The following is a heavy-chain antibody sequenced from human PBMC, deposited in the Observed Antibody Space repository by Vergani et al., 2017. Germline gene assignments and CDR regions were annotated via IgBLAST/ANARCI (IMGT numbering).Heavy chain of an antibody. CDR3: ARATIAARPIDY. J-gene: IGHJ4*02. V-gene: IGHV3-21*01. Sequence: EVQLVESGGGLVKPGGSLRLSCAASGFTFSSYSMNWVRQAPGKGLEWVSSISSSSSYIYYADSVKGRFTISRENAKNSLYLQMNSLRAEDTDVYYCARATIAARPIDYWGQGTLVTVSS. D-gene: IGHD6-6*01. CDR1: GFTFSSYS. CDR2: ISSSSSYI.